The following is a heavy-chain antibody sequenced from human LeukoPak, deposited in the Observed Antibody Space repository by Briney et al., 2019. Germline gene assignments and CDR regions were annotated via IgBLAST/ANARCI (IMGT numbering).Heavy chain of an antibody. Sequence: SETLSLTCAVYGGSFSGYYWSWIRQPPGKGLEWIGEINHSGSTNYNPSLKSRVTISVDTSKNQFSLKLSSVTAADTAVYYCAREDYYDSSGYLDYWGQGTLVTVSS. J-gene: IGHJ4*02. D-gene: IGHD3-22*01. CDR2: INHSGST. CDR1: GGSFSGYY. CDR3: AREDYYDSSGYLDY. V-gene: IGHV4-34*01.